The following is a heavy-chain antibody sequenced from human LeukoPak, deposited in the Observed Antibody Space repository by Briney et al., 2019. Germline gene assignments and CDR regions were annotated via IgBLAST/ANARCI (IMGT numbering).Heavy chain of an antibody. CDR3: ARDVSGSYLFDAFDI. V-gene: IGHV3-7*01. CDR1: GFTFSSYC. CDR2: IKQDGSEK. Sequence: GGSLRLSCAASGFTFSSYCMSWVRQAPGKGLEWVSNIKQDGSEKYYVDSVKGRFTISRDNAKNSLYLQMNSLRAEDTAVYYCARDVSGSYLFDAFDIWGQGTMVTVSS. J-gene: IGHJ3*02. D-gene: IGHD1-26*01.